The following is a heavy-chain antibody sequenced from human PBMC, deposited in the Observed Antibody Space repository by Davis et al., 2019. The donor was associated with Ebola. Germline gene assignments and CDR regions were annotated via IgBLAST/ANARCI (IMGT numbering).Heavy chain of an antibody. CDR1: GERGNSYW. Sequence: KVSCKGSGERGNSYWIGWVRQMPGKGLEWMGIIYPGDSDTRYSPSLQGQVTISADKSISTAYLQWRSLKPSDTAMYYCARLPEYYDMGDNWFDPWGQGTLVTVSS. CDR2: IYPGDSDT. CDR3: ARLPEYYDMGDNWFDP. D-gene: IGHD3-9*01. J-gene: IGHJ5*02. V-gene: IGHV5-51*01.